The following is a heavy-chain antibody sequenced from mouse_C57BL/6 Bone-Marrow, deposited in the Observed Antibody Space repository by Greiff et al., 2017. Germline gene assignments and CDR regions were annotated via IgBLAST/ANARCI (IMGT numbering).Heavy chain of an antibody. CDR1: GYPFTSYG. CDR3: ARWNYYGSSYGY. J-gene: IGHJ2*01. CDR2: IYPRSGNT. V-gene: IGHV1-81*01. Sequence: VQLQQSGAELARPGASVLLSCKSPGYPFTSYGTSCVKQRTGQGLEWIGEIYPRSGNTYYNEKFKGKATLTADKSSSTAYMELRSLTSEDFAVYFCARWNYYGSSYGYWGQGTTLTVSS. D-gene: IGHD1-1*01.